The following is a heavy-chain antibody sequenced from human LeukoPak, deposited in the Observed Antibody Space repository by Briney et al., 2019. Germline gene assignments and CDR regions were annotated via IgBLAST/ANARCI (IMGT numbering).Heavy chain of an antibody. Sequence: GGSLRLSCAASGFTFDDYAMHWVRQAPGKGLEWVSGIAWNTGNTGYADSVKGRFTISRDNAENSLYLQMNSLRVEDTALYYCARRWDLLPDHWGPGTLVTVSS. CDR1: GFTFDDYA. V-gene: IGHV3-9*01. D-gene: IGHD1-26*01. J-gene: IGHJ4*02. CDR2: IAWNTGNT. CDR3: ARRWDLLPDH.